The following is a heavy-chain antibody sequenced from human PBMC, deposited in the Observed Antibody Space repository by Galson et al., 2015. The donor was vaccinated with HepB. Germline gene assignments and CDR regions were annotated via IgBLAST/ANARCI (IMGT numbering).Heavy chain of an antibody. Sequence: SLRLSCAASGFTFSNAWMSWVRQAPGKGLEWVGRIKSKTDGGTTDYAAPVKGRFTISRDDSKNTLYLQMNSLKTEDTAVYYCTTDVMITFGGVILTDYWGQGTLVTVSS. V-gene: IGHV3-15*01. D-gene: IGHD3-16*01. J-gene: IGHJ4*02. CDR1: GFTFSNAW. CDR2: IKSKTDGGTT. CDR3: TTDVMITFGGVILTDY.